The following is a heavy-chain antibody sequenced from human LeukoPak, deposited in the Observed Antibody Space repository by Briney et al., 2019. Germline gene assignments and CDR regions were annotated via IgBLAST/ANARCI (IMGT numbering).Heavy chain of an antibody. D-gene: IGHD6-19*01. CDR3: AKDHRFSGWLPSADDAFDI. V-gene: IGHV3-30*18. CDR1: GFTFSSYG. CDR2: ISYDGSNK. Sequence: HAGRSLRLSCAASGFTFSSYGMHWVRQAPGKGLEWVAVISYDGSNKYYADSVKGRFIISRDTSENTLYLQMNSLRAEDTAVYYCAKDHRFSGWLPSADDAFDIWGQGTMVTVSS. J-gene: IGHJ3*02.